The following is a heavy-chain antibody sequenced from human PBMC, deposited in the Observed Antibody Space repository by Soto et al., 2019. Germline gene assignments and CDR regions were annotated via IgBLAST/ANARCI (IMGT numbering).Heavy chain of an antibody. V-gene: IGHV3-30*03. J-gene: IGHJ4*02. CDR3: VSGSYIDY. CDR1: GFTFSSYG. Sequence: QVQLVESGGGVVQPGRSLRLSCAASGFTFSSYGMHWVGQAPGKGLEWVAVISYDGSNKYYADSVKGRFTISRDNSKNTLYLQMNSLRAEDTAVYYCVSGSYIDYWGQGTLVTVSS. CDR2: ISYDGSNK. D-gene: IGHD1-26*01.